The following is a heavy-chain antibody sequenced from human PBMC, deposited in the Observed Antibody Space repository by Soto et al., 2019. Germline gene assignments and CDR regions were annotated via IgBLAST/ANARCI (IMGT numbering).Heavy chain of an antibody. D-gene: IGHD1-26*01. J-gene: IGHJ4*02. CDR2: ISDTAHRI. CDR1: GFSFGSHS. V-gene: IGHV3-23*01. Sequence: EVQLLESGGGLVQPGGSLRLSCSASGFSFGSHSMAWVRQAPGKGLEWVASISDTAHRIFHADSVKGRFTISRDNSRNRLYPQMTSLRAEDTALYYCVILALGTFDFWGPGTLVIVSS. CDR3: VILALGTFDF.